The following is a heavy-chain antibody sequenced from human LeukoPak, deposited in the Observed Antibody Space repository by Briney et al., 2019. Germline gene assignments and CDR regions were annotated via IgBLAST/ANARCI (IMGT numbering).Heavy chain of an antibody. Sequence: PGGSLRLSCAASGFTFSSYAMSWVRQAPGKGLEWVSAISGSGGSTYYADSVKGRFTISRDNSKNTLYLQMNSLRAEDTAVYYCARDVVEPVYITMVRGVTGYGMDVWGQGTTVTVSS. CDR3: ARDVVEPVYITMVRGVTGYGMDV. D-gene: IGHD3-10*01. J-gene: IGHJ6*02. V-gene: IGHV3-23*01. CDR1: GFTFSSYA. CDR2: ISGSGGST.